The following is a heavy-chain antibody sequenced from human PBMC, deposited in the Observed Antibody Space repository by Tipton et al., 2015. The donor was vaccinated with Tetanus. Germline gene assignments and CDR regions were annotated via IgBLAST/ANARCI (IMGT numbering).Heavy chain of an antibody. J-gene: IGHJ4*02. CDR3: ARDRDGDYAAFDY. Sequence: SLRLSCAASGFTFSIYWMSWVRQAPGKGLEWVANIQHDVTEKNYVDSVKGRFTISRDNSKDTLYLQMNSLRAEDTAVYYCARDRDGDYAAFDYWGQGTLVTVSS. V-gene: IGHV3-7*01. CDR2: IQHDVTEK. D-gene: IGHD4-17*01. CDR1: GFTFSIYW.